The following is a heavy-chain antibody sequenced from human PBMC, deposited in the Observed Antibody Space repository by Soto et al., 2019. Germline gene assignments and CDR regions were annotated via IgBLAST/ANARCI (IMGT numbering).Heavy chain of an antibody. D-gene: IGHD4-17*01. CDR1: GFSLSTSGVG. CDR3: AHSPTLFYGANIGFDY. Sequence: QITLKESGPTLVKPTQTLTLTCTFSGFSLSTSGVGVGWIRQPPGKALEWLALIYWDDDKRYSPSLKSRLTITKDTSKNQVVLTMTNMDPVDTATYYCAHSPTLFYGANIGFDYWGQGTLVTVSS. J-gene: IGHJ4*02. CDR2: IYWDDDK. V-gene: IGHV2-5*02.